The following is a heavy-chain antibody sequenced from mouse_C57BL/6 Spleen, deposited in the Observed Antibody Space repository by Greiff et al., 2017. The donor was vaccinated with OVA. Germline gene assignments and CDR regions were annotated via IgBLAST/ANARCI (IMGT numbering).Heavy chain of an antibody. Sequence: VQLQQPGAELVMPGASVKLSCKASGYTFTSYWMHWVKQRPGQGLEWIGEIDPSDSYTNYNQKVKGKSTLTVDKSSSTAYMQLSSLTSEDSAVYYCARGGSYGYYAMDYWGQGTSVTVSS. V-gene: IGHV1-69*01. D-gene: IGHD1-1*02. CDR2: IDPSDSYT. CDR3: ARGGSYGYYAMDY. J-gene: IGHJ4*01. CDR1: GYTFTSYW.